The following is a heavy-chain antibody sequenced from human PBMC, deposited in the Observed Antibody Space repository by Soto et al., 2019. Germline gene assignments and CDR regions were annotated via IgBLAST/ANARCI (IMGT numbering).Heavy chain of an antibody. V-gene: IGHV3-48*02. D-gene: IGHD3-10*01. CDR2: ISSRSSTI. CDR1: GFTFSSYS. J-gene: IGHJ6*02. Sequence: PGGSLRLSCAAYGFTFSSYSMNWVRQAPGKGLEWVSCISSRSSTIYYADSVKGRFTISRDNAKNSLYLQMKSLRDEDTAVYYCARYMVRASPPHKLGMDVWGQGTTVTVSS. CDR3: ARYMVRASPPHKLGMDV.